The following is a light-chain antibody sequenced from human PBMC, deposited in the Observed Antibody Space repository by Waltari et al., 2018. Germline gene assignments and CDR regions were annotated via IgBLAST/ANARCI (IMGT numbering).Light chain of an antibody. Sequence: DIQMTQSPSTLSASVGDRVTISCRASQSVGTWLAWYQQKPGKAPKLLIYMASSLESGVPSRFSGSGSGTVFTLTISSLQPDDFATYSCQQYSSFSTFGQGT. CDR3: QQYSSFST. V-gene: IGKV1-5*03. CDR1: QSVGTW. CDR2: MAS. J-gene: IGKJ2*01.